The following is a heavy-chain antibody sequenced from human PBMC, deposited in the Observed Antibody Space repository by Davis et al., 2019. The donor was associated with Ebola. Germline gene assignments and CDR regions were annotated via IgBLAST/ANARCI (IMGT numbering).Heavy chain of an antibody. J-gene: IGHJ4*02. D-gene: IGHD3-22*01. Sequence: GESLKISCAASGFTFSGSAMHWVRQASGKGLEWVGRIRSKANSYATAYAASVKGRLTISRDDSKNTAYLQMNSLKTEDTAVYYCARGAPLDYYDSSGLSWGFDYWGQGTLVTVSS. CDR2: IRSKANSYAT. V-gene: IGHV3-73*01. CDR1: GFTFSGSA. CDR3: ARGAPLDYYDSSGLSWGFDY.